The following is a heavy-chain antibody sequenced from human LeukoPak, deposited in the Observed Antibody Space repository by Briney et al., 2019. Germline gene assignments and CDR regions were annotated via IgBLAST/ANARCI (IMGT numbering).Heavy chain of an antibody. CDR2: ISSDSNYI. V-gene: IGHV3-21*01. J-gene: IGHJ6*02. Sequence: GGSLRLSCAASGFTFSTYSMNWVRQAPGKGLEWISSISSDSNYILYADSLKGRFTISRDNAKNSLYLQMISLRAEDTAVYYCARVAFGLYVMDVWGQGTTVAVSS. D-gene: IGHD3/OR15-3a*01. CDR3: ARVAFGLYVMDV. CDR1: GFTFSTYS.